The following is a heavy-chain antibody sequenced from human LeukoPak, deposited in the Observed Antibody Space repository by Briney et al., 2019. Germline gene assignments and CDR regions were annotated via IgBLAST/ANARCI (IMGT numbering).Heavy chain of an antibody. CDR3: ATRSNGYYDSSGYTENDY. Sequence: ASVKVSCKASGYTFTSYYMHWVRQAPGQGLEWMGIINPSGGSTSYAQKFQGRVTMTRDTSTSTVYMELSSLRSEDTAVYYCATRSNGYYDSSGYTENDYWGQGTLVTVSS. CDR2: INPSGGST. D-gene: IGHD3-22*01. CDR1: GYTFTSYY. V-gene: IGHV1-46*01. J-gene: IGHJ4*02.